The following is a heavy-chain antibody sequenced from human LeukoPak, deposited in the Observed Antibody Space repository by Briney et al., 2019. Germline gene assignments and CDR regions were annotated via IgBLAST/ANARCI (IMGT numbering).Heavy chain of an antibody. CDR1: GFTFSSYS. J-gene: IGHJ4*02. V-gene: IGHV3-48*02. CDR3: AREVDYDSSGYYTPDFDY. D-gene: IGHD3-22*01. Sequence: GGSLRLSCAASGFTFSSYSMNWVRQAPGKGLEWVSSISSSSSTIYYADSVKGRFTISRDNAKNSLYLQMNSLRDEDTAVYYCAREVDYDSSGYYTPDFDYWGQGTLVTVSS. CDR2: ISSSSSTI.